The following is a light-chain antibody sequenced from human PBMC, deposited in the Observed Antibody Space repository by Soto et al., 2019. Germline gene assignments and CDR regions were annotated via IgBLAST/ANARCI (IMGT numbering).Light chain of an antibody. J-gene: IGLJ1*01. V-gene: IGLV1-44*01. CDR1: SSNIGTSS. Sequence: QSVLTHPHSASRTPGQRVSIFCSGSSSNIGTSSVHWFQQLPGTAPKLLNSTTNQRPSGVPERFSGSKSGTSASLAISGLQSEDEADYYCAAWDDSLNGHVFGTGTKVTVL. CDR3: AAWDDSLNGHV. CDR2: TTN.